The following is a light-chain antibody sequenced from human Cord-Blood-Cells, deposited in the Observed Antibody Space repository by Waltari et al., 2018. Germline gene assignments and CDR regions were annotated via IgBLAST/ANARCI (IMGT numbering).Light chain of an antibody. CDR3: QQRSNWPYT. CDR2: DAT. J-gene: IGKJ2*01. Sequence: DIVLTQSPPTLSLSPGQRATLSCRASQSVSSYLAWYQQKPGQAPRLLIYDATNRATGIPARFSGSGSGTDFTLTISSLEPEDFAVYYCQQRSNWPYTFGQGTKLEIK. V-gene: IGKV3-11*01. CDR1: QSVSSY.